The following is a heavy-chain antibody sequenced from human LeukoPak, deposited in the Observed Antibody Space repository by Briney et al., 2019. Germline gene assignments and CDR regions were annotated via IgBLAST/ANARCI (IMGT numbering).Heavy chain of an antibody. CDR3: ARHSSGWYGDY. J-gene: IGHJ4*02. V-gene: IGHV3-53*01. Sequence: PGRSPSPARAASGSTTIANYMSGVPQAPGKGLGWVSVIYSGGSTSYADPLKGRFTISRDNSTKTLYLQINSLRAAHTAVYFCARHSSGWYGDYWGQGTLVTVSS. CDR1: GSTTIANY. D-gene: IGHD6-19*01. CDR2: IYSGGST.